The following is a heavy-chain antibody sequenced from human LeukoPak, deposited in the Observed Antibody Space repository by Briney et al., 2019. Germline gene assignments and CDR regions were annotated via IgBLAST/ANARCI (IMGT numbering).Heavy chain of an antibody. J-gene: IGHJ4*02. D-gene: IGHD3-9*01. CDR1: GFTFSSYA. V-gene: IGHV3-23*01. CDR3: AKDHLVSYYDILTGYYYFDY. Sequence: PGGSLRLSCAAPGFTFSSYAMSWVRQAPGKGLEWVSAISGSGGSTYYADTVKGRFTISRDNSKNTLYLQMNSLRAEDTAVYYCAKDHLVSYYDILTGYYYFDYWGQGTLVTVSS. CDR2: ISGSGGST.